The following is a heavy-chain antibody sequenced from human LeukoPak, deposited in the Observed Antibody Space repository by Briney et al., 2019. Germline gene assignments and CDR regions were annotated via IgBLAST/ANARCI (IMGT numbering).Heavy chain of an antibody. CDR2: IRYDGSNK. D-gene: IGHD5-24*01. CDR3: AKDWNAWRWLQLGAFDI. J-gene: IGHJ3*02. V-gene: IGHV3-30*02. Sequence: SGGSLRLSCAVSGFTFSSYWMSWVRQAPGKGLEWVAFIRYDGSNKYYADSVKGRFTISRDNSKNTLYLQMNSLRAEDTAVYYCAKDWNAWRWLQLGAFDIWGQGTMVTVSS. CDR1: GFTFSSYW.